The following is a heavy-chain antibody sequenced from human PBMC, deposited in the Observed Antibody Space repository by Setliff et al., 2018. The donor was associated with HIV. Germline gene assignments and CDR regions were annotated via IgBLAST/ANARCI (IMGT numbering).Heavy chain of an antibody. D-gene: IGHD3-9*01. CDR2: IFWNDVK. V-gene: IGHV2-5*01. CDR1: GFSLTTTGVG. Sequence: TLVNPTQTLTLTCTFSGFSLTTTGVGVGWIRQPPGEALEWLALIFWNDVKRLSPSLRSRISITKDTSKNQVVLTMTNMDPVDTATYYCIYSSDWHTSRSCDFWGQGALVTVS. J-gene: IGHJ4*02. CDR3: IYSSDWHTSRSCDF.